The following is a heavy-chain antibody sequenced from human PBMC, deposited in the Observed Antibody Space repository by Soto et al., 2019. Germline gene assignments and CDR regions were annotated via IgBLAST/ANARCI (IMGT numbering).Heavy chain of an antibody. CDR3: AKDNTATVTVNYYYYGMDV. D-gene: IGHD4-17*01. CDR2: ISYDGSNK. J-gene: IGHJ6*02. CDR1: GFTFSTYG. Sequence: QVQLVESGGGVVQPGRSLRLSCAASGFTFSTYGMHWVRQAPGKGLEWVAVISYDGSNKYYADSVKGRFTISRDNSKNTLYLQMNSLRAEDTAVYYCAKDNTATVTVNYYYYGMDVWGQGTTVTVSS. V-gene: IGHV3-30*18.